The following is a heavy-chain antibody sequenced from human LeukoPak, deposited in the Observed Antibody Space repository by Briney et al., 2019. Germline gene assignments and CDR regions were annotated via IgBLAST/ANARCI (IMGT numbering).Heavy chain of an antibody. CDR2: ISYDGRNK. J-gene: IGHJ6*02. CDR1: GFTFSSYG. Sequence: GGSLRLSCADSGFTFSSYGMHWVRQAPGKGREGVAVISYDGRNKYYADSVKGRFTISRDNSKNTLYLQMNSLRAEDTAVYYCAKERTSDYYGMDVWGQGTTVTVSS. V-gene: IGHV3-30*18. CDR3: AKERTSDYYGMDV.